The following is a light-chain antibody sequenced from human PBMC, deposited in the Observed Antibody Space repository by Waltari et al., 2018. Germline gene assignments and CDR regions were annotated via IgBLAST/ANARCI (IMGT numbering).Light chain of an antibody. J-gene: IGKJ2*01. CDR2: LGS. CDR1: QGLVHDNGYNY. V-gene: IGKV2-28*01. Sequence: EIVMTQSPLSLIVTPGEPASISCRSSQGLVHDNGYNYLDWYLQKPGQSPKVLIYLGSNRASGVPDRFSGSGSGTDFTLKISRVEAEDVGVYYCMQALQTPRTFGQGTKLAIK. CDR3: MQALQTPRT.